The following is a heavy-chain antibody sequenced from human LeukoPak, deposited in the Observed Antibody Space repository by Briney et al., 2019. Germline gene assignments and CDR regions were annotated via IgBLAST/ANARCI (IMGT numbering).Heavy chain of an antibody. V-gene: IGHV1-18*01. CDR1: GYTFTTYA. CDR2: ISAYNGNT. CDR3: ARFIWSDPTPAY. D-gene: IGHD3-3*01. Sequence: ASVKVSCKASGYTFTTYAIHWLRQAPGQGLEWMGWISAYNGNTNYAQKLQGRVTMTTDTSTSTAYMELRSLRSDDTAVYYCARFIWSDPTPAYWGQGTLVTVSS. J-gene: IGHJ4*02.